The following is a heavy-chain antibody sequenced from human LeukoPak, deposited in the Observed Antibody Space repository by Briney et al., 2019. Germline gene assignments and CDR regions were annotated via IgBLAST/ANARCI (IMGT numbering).Heavy chain of an antibody. J-gene: IGHJ5*02. CDR3: AGSSSWSRINWFDP. V-gene: IGHV4-59*01. Sequence: SETLSLTCTVSGGSISSYYWSWIRQPPGKGLEWIGYIYYSGSTNYNPSLKSRVTISVDTSKNQFSLKLSSVTAADTAVYYCAGSSSWSRINWFDPWGQGTLVTVSS. CDR1: GGSISSYY. D-gene: IGHD6-13*01. CDR2: IYYSGST.